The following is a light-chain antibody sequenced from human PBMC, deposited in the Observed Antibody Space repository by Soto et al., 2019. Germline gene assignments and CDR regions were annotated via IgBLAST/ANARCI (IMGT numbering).Light chain of an antibody. CDR1: QSISSW. Sequence: DLQMTQFPSTLSASVGDRVTITCRASQSISSWLAWYQQKPGKAPKLLIYKASSLESGVPSRFSGSGSGTEFTLTISSLQPDDFATYYCQQYNSYWWTFGQGTKVDIK. CDR3: QQYNSYWWT. CDR2: KAS. J-gene: IGKJ1*01. V-gene: IGKV1-5*03.